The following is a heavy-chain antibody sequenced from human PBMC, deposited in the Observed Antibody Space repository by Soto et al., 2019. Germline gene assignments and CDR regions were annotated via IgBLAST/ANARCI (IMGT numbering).Heavy chain of an antibody. CDR3: ARAQFYSGSGNYNNLMFDA. D-gene: IGHD3-10*01. J-gene: IGHJ5*02. Sequence: SETLSLTCAVSGGSIGGVGYSWSWIRQPPGGGREWIGYMYHSGTFLKSPSLKTRLTMSLDMSKNQFSLTLNSMTAADTDVYYCARAQFYSGSGNYNNLMFDAWGQGIQVTAPQ. CDR1: GGSIGGVGYS. CDR2: MYHSGTF. V-gene: IGHV4-30-2*01.